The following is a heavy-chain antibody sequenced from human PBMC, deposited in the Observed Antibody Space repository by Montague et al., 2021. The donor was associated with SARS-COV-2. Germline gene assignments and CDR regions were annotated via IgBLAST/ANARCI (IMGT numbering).Heavy chain of an antibody. J-gene: IGHJ4*02. CDR2: IYYSGIT. Sequence: SETLSLTCTVSGDSISGFYWNWIRQPPGKGLEWIGKIYYSGITNYNPSLKSRVTISVDTSKNQFSLKLIAVTAADTALYYCARGVVAARDTSDYWGQGTLVTVSS. CDR3: ARGVVAARDTSDY. CDR1: GDSISGFY. V-gene: IGHV4-59*13. D-gene: IGHD2-15*01.